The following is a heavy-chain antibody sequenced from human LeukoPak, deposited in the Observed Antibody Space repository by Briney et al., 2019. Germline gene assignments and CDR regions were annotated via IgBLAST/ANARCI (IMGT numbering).Heavy chain of an antibody. CDR2: INHSGST. D-gene: IGHD3-3*01. V-gene: IGHV4-34*01. J-gene: IGHJ4*02. Sequence: PSETRSLTCAVYGGSFSGYYWSWIRQPPGKGLEWIGEINHSGSTNYNPSLKSRVTISVDTSKNQFSLKLSSVTAADTAVYYCASVLNRDYFDYWGQGTLVTVSS. CDR3: ASVLNRDYFDY. CDR1: GGSFSGYY.